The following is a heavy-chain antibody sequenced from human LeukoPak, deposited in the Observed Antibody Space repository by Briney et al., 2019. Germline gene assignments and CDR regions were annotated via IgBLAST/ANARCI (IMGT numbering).Heavy chain of an antibody. CDR3: ARAHLRLGSYSAFDI. V-gene: IGHV3-21*01. J-gene: IGHJ3*02. Sequence: NPGGSLRLSCAASGFTFSSYSMNWVRQAPGKGLEWVSSISSSSSYIYYADSVKGRFTISRDNAKNSLYLQMNSLRAEDTAVYYCARAHLRLGSYSAFDIWGQGTMVTVSS. CDR2: ISSSSSYI. D-gene: IGHD2-21*01. CDR1: GFTFSSYS.